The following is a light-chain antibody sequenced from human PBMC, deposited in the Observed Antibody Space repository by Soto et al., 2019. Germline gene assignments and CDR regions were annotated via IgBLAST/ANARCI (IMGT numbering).Light chain of an antibody. CDR3: QQYDSSPRT. CDR2: GAS. J-gene: IGKJ2*01. V-gene: IGKV3-20*01. CDR1: QSVGSY. Sequence: EIVLTQSPGTLSLSPGERATLSCRASQSVGSYLTWYQQKPGQAPRLLIYGASSRATGIPDRFSGSGSGTDFTLTITILEPGDFAVYYCQQYDSSPRTFGQGTKLEIK.